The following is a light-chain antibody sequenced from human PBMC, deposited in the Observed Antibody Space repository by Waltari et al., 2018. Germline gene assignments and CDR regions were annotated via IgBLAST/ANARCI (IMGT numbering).Light chain of an antibody. CDR3: QQASSFPLT. CDR1: QSIVVW. V-gene: IGKV1-5*03. CDR2: KAS. J-gene: IGKJ4*01. Sequence: DIQVTQSPSTLSASVGDRVTITCRASQSIVVWLAWYQQKPGKAPRLLIYKASYLESGVPSRFSGSGSGTEFTLTISSLQADDFATYYCQQASSFPLTFGGGTRVEIK.